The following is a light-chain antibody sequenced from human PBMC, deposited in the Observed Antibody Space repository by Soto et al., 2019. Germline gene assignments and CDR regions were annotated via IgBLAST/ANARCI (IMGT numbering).Light chain of an antibody. CDR2: DVS. CDR1: SSDVGGYNY. J-gene: IGLJ1*01. V-gene: IGLV2-14*01. CDR3: SSYTSSRSWV. Sequence: QSALTQPASVSGSPGQSITISCTGTSSDVGGYNYVSWYQQHPGKAPKLMIYDVSNRPSGVSNRFSGSKSGNTASLTISGLQAEDEADYYCSSYTSSRSWVFGTGTKVTVL.